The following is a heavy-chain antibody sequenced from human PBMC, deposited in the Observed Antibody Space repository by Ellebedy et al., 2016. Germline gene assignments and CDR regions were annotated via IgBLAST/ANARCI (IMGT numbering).Heavy chain of an antibody. Sequence: SETLSLTCTVSGGSISSYYWSWIRQPPGKGLEWIGYIYYSGSTNYNPSLKSRVTISVDTSKNQFSLKLSSVTAADTAVYYCARDYYDSSGYYGWFDPWGQGTLVTVSS. D-gene: IGHD3-22*01. CDR1: GGSISSYY. V-gene: IGHV4-59*01. CDR3: ARDYYDSSGYYGWFDP. CDR2: IYYSGST. J-gene: IGHJ5*02.